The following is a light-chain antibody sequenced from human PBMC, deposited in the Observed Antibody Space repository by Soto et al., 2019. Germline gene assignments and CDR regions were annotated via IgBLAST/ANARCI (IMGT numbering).Light chain of an antibody. CDR3: QQYHSTPIT. V-gene: IGKV4-1*01. J-gene: IGKJ3*01. CDR2: WAS. Sequence: DIVMTQSPESLSVSLGERATINCKSSQSVLYSSNNKNYLAWYQQKPGQSPKLLIYWASIRESGVPDRFSGSGSWTDFSLTISSLQAEDVAVYYCQQYHSTPITFGPGTKVDIK. CDR1: QSVLYSSNNKNY.